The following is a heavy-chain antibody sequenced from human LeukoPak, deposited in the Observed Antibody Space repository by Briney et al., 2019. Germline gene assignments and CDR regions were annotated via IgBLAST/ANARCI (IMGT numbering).Heavy chain of an antibody. J-gene: IGHJ5*02. CDR2: IIPNFGTA. Sequence: ASVKVSCKASGGTFSSYAISWVRQAPGQGLEWMGGIIPNFGTANYAQKFQGRVTITTDESTSTAYMELSSLRSEDTAVYYCARSTIFGVVPQWWFDPWGQGTLVTVSS. D-gene: IGHD3-3*01. V-gene: IGHV1-69*05. CDR3: ARSTIFGVVPQWWFDP. CDR1: GGTFSSYA.